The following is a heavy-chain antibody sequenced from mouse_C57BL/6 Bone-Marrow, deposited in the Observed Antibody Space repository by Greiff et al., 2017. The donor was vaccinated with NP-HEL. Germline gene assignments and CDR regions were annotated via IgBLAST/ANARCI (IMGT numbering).Heavy chain of an antibody. Sequence: VQVVESGGGLVKPGGSLKLSCAASGFTFRSYAMSWVRQTPVKRLEWVATISDGGSYTYYPDNVKGRFTISSDNAKNNLYLHMSHLKSEDTAMYYCARRNGIYYGSPWFAYWGQGTLVTVSA. D-gene: IGHD2-1*01. CDR1: GFTFRSYA. CDR3: ARRNGIYYGSPWFAY. V-gene: IGHV5-4*03. CDR2: ISDGGSYT. J-gene: IGHJ3*01.